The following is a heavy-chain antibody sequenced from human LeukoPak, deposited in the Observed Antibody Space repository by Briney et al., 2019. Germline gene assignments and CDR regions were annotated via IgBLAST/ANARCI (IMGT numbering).Heavy chain of an antibody. J-gene: IGHJ4*02. Sequence: SGGSLRLSCAASGFTFSSYGMHWVRQAPGKGLEWVAVISYDGSNKYYADSVKGRFTISRDNSKNTLYLQINSLRPEDTAVYYCARDLGSERGSFDYWGQGTLVTVSS. CDR2: ISYDGSNK. CDR3: ARDLGSERGSFDY. V-gene: IGHV3-30*03. D-gene: IGHD7-27*01. CDR1: GFTFSSYG.